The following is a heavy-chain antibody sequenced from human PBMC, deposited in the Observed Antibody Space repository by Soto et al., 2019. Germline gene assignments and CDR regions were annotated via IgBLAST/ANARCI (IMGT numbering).Heavy chain of an antibody. CDR1: GFTFSSYA. V-gene: IGHV3-23*01. CDR2: ISGSGGST. CDR3: AKDLKMGYSGYDYVY. Sequence: PGGSLRLSCAASGFTFSSYAMSWVRQAPGKGLEWVSAISGSGGSTYYADSVKGRFTISRDNSKNTLYLQMNSLRAEDTAVYYCAKDLKMGYSGYDYVYWGQGTLVTVSS. J-gene: IGHJ4*02. D-gene: IGHD5-12*01.